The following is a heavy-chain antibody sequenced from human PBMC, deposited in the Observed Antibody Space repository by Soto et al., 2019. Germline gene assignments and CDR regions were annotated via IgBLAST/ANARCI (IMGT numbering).Heavy chain of an antibody. CDR2: ISTTNGRT. CDR1: GYTFTTYG. V-gene: IGHV1-18*01. J-gene: IGHJ5*01. Sequence: QVQLVQSGAEVKKPGASVKVSCKATGYTFTTYGISWMRQAPGQGLEWMGWISTTNGRTRYAQKFQGRVTMTTDTSTTTAYMDLRSLRSDDTAVYYCARVTGRSGWYDFGNCFDPWGQGTLVIVSS. CDR3: ARVTGRSGWYDFGNCFDP. D-gene: IGHD6-19*01.